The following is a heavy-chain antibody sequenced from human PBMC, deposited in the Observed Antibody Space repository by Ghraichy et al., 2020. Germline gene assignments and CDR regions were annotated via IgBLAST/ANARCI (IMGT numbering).Heavy chain of an antibody. V-gene: IGHV3-21*01. CDR3: ARDLAYCSGGSCEGGMDV. Sequence: LSLTCAASGFTFSSYSINWVRQAPGKGLEWVSSISSSSSYIYYADSVKGRFTISRDNAKNSLYLQMNSLRAEDTAVYYCARDLAYCSGGSCEGGMDVWGQGTTVTVSS. D-gene: IGHD2-15*01. J-gene: IGHJ6*02. CDR2: ISSSSSYI. CDR1: GFTFSSYS.